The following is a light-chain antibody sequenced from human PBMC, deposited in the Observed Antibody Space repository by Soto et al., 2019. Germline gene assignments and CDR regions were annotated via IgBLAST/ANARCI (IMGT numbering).Light chain of an antibody. CDR1: QSFISSY. CDR2: GAS. V-gene: IGKV3-20*01. J-gene: IGKJ5*01. Sequence: EIVLTQSPGTLSLSPGERATLSCRASQSFISSYLAWYQQKPGQAPRLLIYGASSRATGIPDRFSGSGSGTDFTLTISRLEPEDFAVYYCQQYGSSPHTFGQGTQLEIK. CDR3: QQYGSSPHT.